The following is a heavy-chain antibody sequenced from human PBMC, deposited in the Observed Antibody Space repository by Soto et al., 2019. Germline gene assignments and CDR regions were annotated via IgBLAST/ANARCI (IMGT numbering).Heavy chain of an antibody. CDR1: GFTFSNYD. CDR3: VALGAHIF. CDR2: IASAGDT. Sequence: EVQLVESGGGLVQPGGSLRLSCVVSGFTFSNYDMHWVRQATGNGLEWVSAIASAGDTYYADSLKGRFTISRENAGDSLFLQMSSLRVGDTAVYYCVALGAHIFWGQGTLVTVSS. J-gene: IGHJ4*02. V-gene: IGHV3-13*04. D-gene: IGHD2-8*02.